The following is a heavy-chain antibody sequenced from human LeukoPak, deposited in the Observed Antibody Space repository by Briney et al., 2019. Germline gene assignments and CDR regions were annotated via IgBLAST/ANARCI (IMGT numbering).Heavy chain of an antibody. CDR2: ISAYNGNT. CDR3: GRDSDLGWAVAVTAPFDY. D-gene: IGHD6-19*01. V-gene: IGHV1-18*01. Sequence: ASVKVSCKASGYTFTSYGISWVRQAPGQGLEWMGWISAYNGNTNYAQKLQGRVTMTTDTSTSTAYMELRSLRSDDTAVYYCGRDSDLGWAVAVTAPFDYWGQGTLVTVSS. CDR1: GYTFTSYG. J-gene: IGHJ4*02.